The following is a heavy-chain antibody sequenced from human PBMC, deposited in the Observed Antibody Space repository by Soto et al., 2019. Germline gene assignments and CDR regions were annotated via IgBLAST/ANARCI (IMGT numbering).Heavy chain of an antibody. Sequence: QITLKESGPTLVKPTQTLTLTCTFSGFSLSTSGVGVGWIRQPSGQALEWLALIYWDDDKRYSPSLKSRLTITKDTSKNQVVLTMTNMDPVDTATYYCAHRPSYCSGGSCYSGFDYWGQGTLVTVSS. CDR2: IYWDDDK. CDR3: AHRPSYCSGGSCYSGFDY. CDR1: GFSLSTSGVG. J-gene: IGHJ4*02. D-gene: IGHD2-15*01. V-gene: IGHV2-5*02.